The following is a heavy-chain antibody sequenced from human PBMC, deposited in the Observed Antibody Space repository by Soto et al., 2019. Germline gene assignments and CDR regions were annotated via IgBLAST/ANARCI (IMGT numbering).Heavy chain of an antibody. Sequence: SETLSLTCAVYGGSFNNYYWNWIRQRPGKGLEWIGEINHSGSTNCNPSLKSRVTISVDTSKNQFSLKLSSVTAADTAVYYCASRSGGSCYCFYYWGQGALVTVSS. CDR2: INHSGST. V-gene: IGHV4-34*01. D-gene: IGHD2-15*01. CDR3: ASRSGGSCYCFYY. J-gene: IGHJ4*02. CDR1: GGSFNNYY.